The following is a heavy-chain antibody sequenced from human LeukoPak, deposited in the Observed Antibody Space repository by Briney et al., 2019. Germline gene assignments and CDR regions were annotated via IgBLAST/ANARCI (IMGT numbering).Heavy chain of an antibody. Sequence: ASVKVSCRASGGTFSSYTISWVRQAPGPGLEWMGRIIPILGIANYAQKFQGRVTITADKSTSTAYMELSSLRSEDTAVYYCARYYYGSGKDYWGQGTLVTVSS. CDR3: ARYYYGSGKDY. CDR1: GGTFSSYT. CDR2: IIPILGIA. J-gene: IGHJ4*02. D-gene: IGHD3-10*01. V-gene: IGHV1-69*02.